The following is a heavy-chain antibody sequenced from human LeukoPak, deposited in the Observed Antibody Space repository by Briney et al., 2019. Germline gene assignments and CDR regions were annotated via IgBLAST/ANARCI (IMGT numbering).Heavy chain of an antibody. J-gene: IGHJ4*02. Sequence: SETLSLTCTVSGVSISNYYWSWIRQPPGKGLEWIGYVYYSGSTNYNPSLKSRVTISVDTSKNQFSLKLSSVTAADTAVYYCARAWGYFDYWGQGTLVTVSA. D-gene: IGHD3-16*01. V-gene: IGHV4-59*01. CDR1: GVSISNYY. CDR3: ARAWGYFDY. CDR2: VYYSGST.